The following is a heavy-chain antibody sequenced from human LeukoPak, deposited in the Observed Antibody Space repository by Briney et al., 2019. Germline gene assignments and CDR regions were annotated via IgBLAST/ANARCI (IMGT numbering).Heavy chain of an antibody. D-gene: IGHD3-3*01. CDR3: TTLPLLRFPEGH. CDR2: IKSKTDGGTT. V-gene: IGHV3-15*01. CDR1: GFTFSNAW. J-gene: IGHJ4*02. Sequence: GGSLRLSCAASGFTFSNAWMSWVRQAPGKGLEWVGRIKSKTDGGTTDYAAPVKGRFTISRDGSKNTLYLQMNSLKTEDTAVYYCTTLPLLRFPEGHWGQGTLVTVSA.